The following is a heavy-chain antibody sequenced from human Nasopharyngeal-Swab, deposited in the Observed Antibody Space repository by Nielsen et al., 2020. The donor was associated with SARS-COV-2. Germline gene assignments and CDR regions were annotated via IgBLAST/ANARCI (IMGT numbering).Heavy chain of an antibody. CDR3: VSSRAAPSYSHAYSDFDY. J-gene: IGHJ4*02. D-gene: IGHD3-16*01. Sequence: GGSLRLSCTVSGFTFSRSWMTWVRQAPGKGLEWVANIKQDGSEEYYVDSVKGRFTISRDNAKNSLYLQMNSLRVEDTAMYYCVSSRAAPSYSHAYSDFDYWGQGTLVTVSS. CDR1: GFTFSRSW. V-gene: IGHV3-7*03. CDR2: IKQDGSEE.